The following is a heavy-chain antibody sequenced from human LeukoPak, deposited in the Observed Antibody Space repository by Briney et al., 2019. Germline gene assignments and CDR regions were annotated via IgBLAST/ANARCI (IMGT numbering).Heavy chain of an antibody. Sequence: SETPSLTCSVSGGSISSGNWWSWVRQPPGKGLEWIGEVHHIGSTNYNPSFKSRLTISVDKSKNQFSLNLSSVTAADTAVYYCARGGTSVVTLSYWGQGTLVTVSS. CDR3: ARGGTSVVTLSY. CDR1: GGSISSGNW. V-gene: IGHV4-4*02. D-gene: IGHD4-23*01. CDR2: VHHIGST. J-gene: IGHJ4*02.